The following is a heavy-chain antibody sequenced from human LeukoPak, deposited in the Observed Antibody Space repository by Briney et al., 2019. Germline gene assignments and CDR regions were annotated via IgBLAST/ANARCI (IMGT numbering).Heavy chain of an antibody. V-gene: IGHV3-48*04. CDR1: GLTLSSYS. J-gene: IGHJ4*02. D-gene: IGHD3-22*01. Sequence: GGSLRLSCVASGLTLSSYSMNWVRQAPGKGLEWVSYINSDSSATYYAESVRGRLIISRDNAKNSLYLQMNSLRAEDTAVYYCAPAPYYYDRSGDYWGQGTLVTVSA. CDR2: INSDSSAT. CDR3: APAPYYYDRSGDY.